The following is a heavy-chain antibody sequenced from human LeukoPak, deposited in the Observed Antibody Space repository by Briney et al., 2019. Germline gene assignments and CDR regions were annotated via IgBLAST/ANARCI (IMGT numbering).Heavy chain of an antibody. CDR3: ARYYYSNYEYYFDY. D-gene: IGHD4-11*01. V-gene: IGHV4-59*11. CDR2: IYYSGST. J-gene: IGHJ4*02. Sequence: SETLSLTCTVSGGSISSHYWSWIRQPPGKGLEWIGYIYYSGSTNYNPSLKSRVTISVDASKNQFSLKLSSVTAADTAVYYCARYYYSNYEYYFDYWGQGTLVAVSS. CDR1: GGSISSHY.